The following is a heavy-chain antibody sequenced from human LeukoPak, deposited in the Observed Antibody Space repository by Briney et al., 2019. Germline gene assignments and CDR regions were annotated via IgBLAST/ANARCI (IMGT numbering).Heavy chain of an antibody. CDR2: IYYSGST. Sequence: SETLSLTCTVSGGSISSSSYYWGWIRQPPGKGLEWIGSIYYSGSTYYNPSLKSRVTISVDTSKNQFSLKLSSVTAADTAVYYRARHVRGSYYVYWGQGTLVTVSS. CDR3: ARHVRGSYYVY. D-gene: IGHD1-26*01. V-gene: IGHV4-39*01. J-gene: IGHJ4*02. CDR1: GGSISSSSYY.